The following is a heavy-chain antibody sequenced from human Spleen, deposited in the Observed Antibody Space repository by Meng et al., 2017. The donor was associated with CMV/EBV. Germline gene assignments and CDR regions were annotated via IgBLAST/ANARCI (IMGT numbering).Heavy chain of an antibody. Sequence: LRLSCTVSGASISSNNYYWGWIRQPPGKGLEWIGSIYYDGSTHYNPSLRSRVTISIDSSKNRFSLKMRSVTVADTAVYYCARYGDYYYYGMDVWGQGTTVTVSS. V-gene: IGHV4-39*07. CDR3: ARYGDYYYYGMDV. CDR2: IYYDGST. J-gene: IGHJ6*02. D-gene: IGHD4-17*01. CDR1: GASISSNNYY.